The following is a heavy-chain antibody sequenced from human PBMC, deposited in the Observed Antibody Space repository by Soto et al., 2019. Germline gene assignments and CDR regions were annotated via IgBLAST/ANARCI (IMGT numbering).Heavy chain of an antibody. J-gene: IGHJ3*01. V-gene: IGHV3-74*01. CDR2: IQNDASLT. D-gene: IGHD2-15*01. CDR1: GFTFDYYW. CDR3: VRGQRGGFDL. Sequence: LVESGGGLVQSGGALRLSCAASGFTFDYYWMNWVRHVPGKGLLWVSHIQNDASLTTYADSVKGRFIISRDNAKNTLYLQMNGLRVEDTAVYFCVRGQRGGFDLWGQGTMVTVSS.